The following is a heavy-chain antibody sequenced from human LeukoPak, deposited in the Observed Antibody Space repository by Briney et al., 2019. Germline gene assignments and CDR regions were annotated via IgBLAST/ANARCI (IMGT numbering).Heavy chain of an antibody. Sequence: SETLSLTCTVSGGSISSSSYYWGWIRQPPGKVLEWIGSIYYSGSTYYNPSLKSRVTISVDTSKNQFSLKLSSVTAADTAVYYCARVGYGDYVWAFDIWGQGTMVTVSS. CDR1: GGSISSSSYY. J-gene: IGHJ3*02. D-gene: IGHD4-17*01. V-gene: IGHV4-39*07. CDR3: ARVGYGDYVWAFDI. CDR2: IYYSGST.